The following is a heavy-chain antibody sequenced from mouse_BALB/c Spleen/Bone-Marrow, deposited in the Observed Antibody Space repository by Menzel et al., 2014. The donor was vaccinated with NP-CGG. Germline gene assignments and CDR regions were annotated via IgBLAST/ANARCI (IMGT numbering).Heavy chain of an antibody. CDR1: GYSFTDYY. Sequence: VQRVESGPDLVKPGASVKISCKASGYSFTDYYMHWVKQSHGKSLEWIGRVNPNNGGTNYNQKFKGKAILTVDKSSNTAYMEPRSLTSEDSAVYFCARDYDYGGAYWGQGTLVRVSA. CDR2: VNPNNGGT. J-gene: IGHJ3*01. CDR3: ARDYDYGGAY. D-gene: IGHD2-4*01. V-gene: IGHV1-18*01.